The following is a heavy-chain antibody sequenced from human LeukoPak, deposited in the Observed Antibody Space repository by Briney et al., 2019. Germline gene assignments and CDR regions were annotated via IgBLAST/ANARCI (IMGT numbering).Heavy chain of an antibody. CDR1: GFTFSNYA. V-gene: IGHV3-9*01. D-gene: IGHD6-13*01. J-gene: IGHJ4*02. CDR2: ISWNSGSI. CDR3: AKDITGSWSTFDY. Sequence: GGSLRLSCAASGFTFSNYAMSWVRQAPGKGLEWVSGISWNSGSIGYADSVKGRFTISRDNAKNSLYLQMNSLRAEDTALYYCAKDITGSWSTFDYWGQGTLVTVSS.